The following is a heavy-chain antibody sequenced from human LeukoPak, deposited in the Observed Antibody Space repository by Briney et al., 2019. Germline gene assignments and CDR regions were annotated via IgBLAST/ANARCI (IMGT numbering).Heavy chain of an antibody. V-gene: IGHV3-7*04. CDR1: GFTFSTYW. D-gene: IGHD3-9*01. CDR2: IKDDGSEK. CDR3: ARGLIYFEV. Sequence: GGSLRLSCAASGFTFSTYWMTWVRQAPGRGLEWVANIKDDGSEKSYEDSVKGRFTISRDNANNAVYLQMDTLRVEDTAVYYCARGLIYFEVWGQGTLVSVSS. J-gene: IGHJ4*02.